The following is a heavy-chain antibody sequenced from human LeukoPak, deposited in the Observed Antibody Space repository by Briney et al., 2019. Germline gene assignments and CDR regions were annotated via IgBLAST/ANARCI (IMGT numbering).Heavy chain of an antibody. V-gene: IGHV3-53*01. CDR1: KFTFSDYS. CDR3: ARGHYTSGSYSQYYFDF. J-gene: IGHJ4*02. CDR2: VHSGGII. Sequence: GGSLRLSCAASKFTFSDYSMSWVRQAPGKGLEWVSVVHSGGIIYYADSVKGRFTISRDSSKNTLYLQMNSLRAEDTAVYYCARGHYTSGSYSQYYFDFWGQGTLVTVSS. D-gene: IGHD3-10*01.